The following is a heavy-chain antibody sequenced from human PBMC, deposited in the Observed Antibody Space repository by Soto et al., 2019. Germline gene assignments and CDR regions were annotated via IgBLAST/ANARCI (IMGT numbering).Heavy chain of an antibody. J-gene: IGHJ1*01. CDR1: GYTFTSYG. V-gene: IGHV1-18*01. CDR3: ARDRGIAVAGDFQH. Sequence: ASLKVSCKASGYTFTSYGISWVRQAPGQGLEWMGWISAYNGNTNYAQKLQGRVTMTTDTSTSTAYMELRSLRSDDTALYYCARDRGIAVAGDFQHWGQGTLVTVSS. CDR2: ISAYNGNT. D-gene: IGHD6-19*01.